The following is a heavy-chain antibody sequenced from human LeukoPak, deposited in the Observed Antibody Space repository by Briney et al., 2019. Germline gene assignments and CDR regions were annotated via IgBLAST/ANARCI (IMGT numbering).Heavy chain of an antibody. J-gene: IGHJ4*02. CDR3: ARGGTGIAVAGNPSPHYFDY. CDR2: IYYSGST. Sequence: PSETLSLTCTVSGGSISSSSYYWGWIRQPPGKGLEWIGSIYYSGSTYYNPSLKSRVTISVDTSKNQFSLKLSSVTAADTAVYYCARGGTGIAVAGNPSPHYFDYWGQGTLVTVSS. V-gene: IGHV4-39*07. D-gene: IGHD6-19*01. CDR1: GGSISSSSYY.